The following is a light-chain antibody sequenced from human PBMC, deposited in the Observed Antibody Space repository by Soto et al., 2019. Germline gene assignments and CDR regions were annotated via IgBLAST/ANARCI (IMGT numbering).Light chain of an antibody. Sequence: QSVLTQPASVSGSPGQSINISCTGTSSDVGGYNYVSWYQHHPGKAPKLIIYDVSNRPSGVSNPFSGSKSGNTASLTISGLQPEDEADYYSSSYTPSNTRQIVFGTGTKVTVL. CDR3: SSYTPSNTRQIV. J-gene: IGLJ1*01. CDR2: DVS. V-gene: IGLV2-14*03. CDR1: SSDVGGYNY.